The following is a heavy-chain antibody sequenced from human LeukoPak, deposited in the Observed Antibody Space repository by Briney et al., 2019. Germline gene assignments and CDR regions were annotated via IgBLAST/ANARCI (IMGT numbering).Heavy chain of an antibody. CDR3: ARDLLGPEEGDY. J-gene: IGHJ4*02. CDR2: ISGSGDSA. V-gene: IGHV3-23*01. Sequence: GGSLRLSCAASGFIFSSYSMAWVRQTPGKGLEWVSGISGSGDSAYYADSVKGRFTISRDNAKNSLYLQMNSLRAEDTAVYYCARDLLGPEEGDYWGQGTLVTVSS. D-gene: IGHD3-16*01. CDR1: GFIFSSYS.